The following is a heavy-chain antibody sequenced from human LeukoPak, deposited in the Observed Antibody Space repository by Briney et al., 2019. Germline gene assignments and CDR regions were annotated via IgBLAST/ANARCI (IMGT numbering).Heavy chain of an antibody. D-gene: IGHD6-19*01. J-gene: IGHJ4*02. CDR2: ISPADSDT. CDR1: GYSFTSYW. Sequence: GESLKISCKCSGYSFTSYWIGWVRQMRVKVLEGMGIISPADSDTRYNPSFQIQLTISAANSISTAYLQWSSLKASDTAMYYCARHSSGTVGGTNCGQGTLVTVSS. CDR3: ARHSSGTVGGTN. V-gene: IGHV5-51*01.